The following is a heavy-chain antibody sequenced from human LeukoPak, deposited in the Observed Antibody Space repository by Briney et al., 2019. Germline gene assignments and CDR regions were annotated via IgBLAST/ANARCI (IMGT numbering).Heavy chain of an antibody. CDR3: ASDYGSGSYRFDF. CDR2: IYYSGRT. J-gene: IGHJ4*02. V-gene: IGHV4-59*01. D-gene: IGHD3-10*01. Sequence: SETLSLTCAVYGGSFSGNYWSWIRQPPGKGLEWIGYIYYSGRTVYNPSLKSRVTISLDTSKNQFSLKLSSVTAADTAVYYCASDYGSGSYRFDFWGQGTLVSVSS. CDR1: GGSFSGNY.